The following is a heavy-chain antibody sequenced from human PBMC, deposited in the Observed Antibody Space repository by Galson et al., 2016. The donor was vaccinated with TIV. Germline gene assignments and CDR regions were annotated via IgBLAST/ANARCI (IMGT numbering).Heavy chain of an antibody. V-gene: IGHV1-18*01. Sequence: SVKVSCKASGYTFTRFGISWVRQAPGQGLEWMGWISAYNGNTKYEQKLQGRVTVTTDTSTNTAYMELRSLRSDDTAVYYCARHGEMYTISHSYKYGMDVWGQGTTVTISS. CDR1: GYTFTRFG. CDR2: ISAYNGNT. J-gene: IGHJ6*02. CDR3: ARHGEMYTISHSYKYGMDV. D-gene: IGHD5-24*01.